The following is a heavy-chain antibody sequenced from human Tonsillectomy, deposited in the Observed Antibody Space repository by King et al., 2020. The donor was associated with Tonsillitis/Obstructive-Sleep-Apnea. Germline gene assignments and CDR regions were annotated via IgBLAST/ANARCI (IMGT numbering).Heavy chain of an antibody. Sequence: VQLVESGAEVRKPGASVKVSCKASGYTFPSYGITWVRQAPGQGLEWMGWVSPYNGNTNLAQKVQDRVTMTTDTSTSIAYMELRSLRSDDTAVYYCAGDTGTTGLVDYWGQGTLVTVSS. V-gene: IGHV1-18*01. CDR1: GYTFPSYG. CDR3: AGDTGTTGLVDY. J-gene: IGHJ4*02. D-gene: IGHD1-7*01. CDR2: VSPYNGNT.